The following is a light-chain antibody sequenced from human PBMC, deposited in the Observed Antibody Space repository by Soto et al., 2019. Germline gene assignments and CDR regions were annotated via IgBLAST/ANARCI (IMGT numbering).Light chain of an antibody. CDR3: QQRSNWPPFT. J-gene: IGKJ3*01. Sequence: EIVLAQSPGTLSLSPGERATLSCRASQSVSSYFAWYQQKPGQAPRLLIYDASNRATGIPARFSGSGSGTDFTLTISSLEPEDFAVYYCQQRSNWPPFTFGPGTKVDIK. CDR1: QSVSSY. V-gene: IGKV3-11*01. CDR2: DAS.